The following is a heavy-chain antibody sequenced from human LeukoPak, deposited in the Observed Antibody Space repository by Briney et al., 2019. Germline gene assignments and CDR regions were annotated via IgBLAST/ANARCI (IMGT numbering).Heavy chain of an antibody. CDR1: GFTFSSSA. J-gene: IGHJ4*02. CDR2: ISGSGGST. CDR3: AKESQGDGETALYYFDY. Sequence: GGSLRLSCAASGFTFSSSAMSWVRQAPGKGLEWVSDISGSGGSTYYADSVKGRFTISRDNSKNTLYLQMNSLRAEDTAVFYCAKESQGDGETALYYFDYWGQGTLVTVSS. D-gene: IGHD3-10*01. V-gene: IGHV3-23*01.